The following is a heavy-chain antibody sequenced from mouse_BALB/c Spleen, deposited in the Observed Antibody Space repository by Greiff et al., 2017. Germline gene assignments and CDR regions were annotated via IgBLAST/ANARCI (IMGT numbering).Heavy chain of an antibody. V-gene: IGHV3-6*02. D-gene: IGHD2-14*01. Sequence: EESGPGLVKPSQSLSLTCSVTGYSITSGYYWNWIRQFPGNKLEWMGYISYDGSNNYNPSLKNRISITRDTSKNQFFLKLNSVTTEDTATYYCAREDYYRYEAYWGQGTLVTVSA. J-gene: IGHJ3*01. CDR1: GYSITSGYY. CDR2: ISYDGSN. CDR3: AREDYYRYEAY.